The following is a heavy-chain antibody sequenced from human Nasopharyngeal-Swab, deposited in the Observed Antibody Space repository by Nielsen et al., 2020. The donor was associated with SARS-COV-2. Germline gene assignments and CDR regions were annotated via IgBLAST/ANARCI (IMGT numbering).Heavy chain of an antibody. V-gene: IGHV3-33*01. Sequence: GGSLRLSCAASGFTFSSYGMHWVRQAPGKGLEWVALIWYDGSNKYYADSVKGRFTISRDNSKNTLYLQMNSLRAEDTAVYYCSADSFGRDFWCGYYRDYYYYYYMDVWGKGTTVTVSS. CDR2: IWYDGSNK. D-gene: IGHD3-3*01. J-gene: IGHJ6*03. CDR3: SADSFGRDFWCGYYRDYYYYYYMDV. CDR1: GFTFSSYG.